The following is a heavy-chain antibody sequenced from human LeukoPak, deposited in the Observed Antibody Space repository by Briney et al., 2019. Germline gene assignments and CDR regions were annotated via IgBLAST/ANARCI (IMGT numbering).Heavy chain of an antibody. V-gene: IGHV3-23*01. Sequence: PGGSLRLSCAASGFTFNNYAMSWVRQAPGKGLEWVSTIRGNDGDTYYADSVRGRFTVSRDISKNTLYLRMNSLRAEDTGVYYCAKGSGILTGYIDRNPDIYYYGLDVWGQGTTVTVSS. J-gene: IGHJ6*02. CDR3: AKGSGILTGYIDRNPDIYYYGLDV. D-gene: IGHD3-9*01. CDR2: IRGNDGDT. CDR1: GFTFNNYA.